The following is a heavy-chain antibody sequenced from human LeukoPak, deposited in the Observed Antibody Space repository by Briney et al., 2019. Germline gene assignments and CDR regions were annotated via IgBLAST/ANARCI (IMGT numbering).Heavy chain of an antibody. J-gene: IGHJ4*02. Sequence: GGSLRLSCVASGFTVSSTYMSWVRQAPGKGLEWVSLIYSDGTTFYADSVKGRFAISTDNSKNTLYLQMSSLRAEDTAVYYCARDSSSFPNYFDYWGQGTLITVSS. CDR3: ARDSSSFPNYFDY. CDR1: GFTVSSTY. CDR2: IYSDGTT. D-gene: IGHD3-3*02. V-gene: IGHV3-53*01.